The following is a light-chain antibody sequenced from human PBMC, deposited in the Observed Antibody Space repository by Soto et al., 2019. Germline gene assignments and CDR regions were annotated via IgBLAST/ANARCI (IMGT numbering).Light chain of an antibody. J-gene: IGKJ1*01. CDR2: KAS. Sequence: DIRMTQSPSTLSASVGDRVTIRCRASQSISTWLAWYKQKPGKAPRLLIYKASTLESGVPSRFSGSGSGTEFTLTISSLQPDDVATYYCQKYTRYWTFGQGTKVEI. V-gene: IGKV1-5*03. CDR1: QSISTW. CDR3: QKYTRYWT.